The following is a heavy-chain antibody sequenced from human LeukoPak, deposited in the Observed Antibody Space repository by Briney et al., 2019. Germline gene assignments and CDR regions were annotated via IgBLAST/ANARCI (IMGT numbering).Heavy chain of an antibody. Sequence: PGGSLRLSCAASGFTFSSYWMSWVRQAPGKRLEWVANIKQDGSEKYYVDSVKGRFTISRDNAKNSLYLQMNSLRAEDTAVYYCAREKETLLSITMVRGLIRRHYYMDVWGKGTTVTISS. V-gene: IGHV3-7*01. CDR2: IKQDGSEK. D-gene: IGHD3-10*01. J-gene: IGHJ6*03. CDR3: AREKETLLSITMVRGLIRRHYYMDV. CDR1: GFTFSSYW.